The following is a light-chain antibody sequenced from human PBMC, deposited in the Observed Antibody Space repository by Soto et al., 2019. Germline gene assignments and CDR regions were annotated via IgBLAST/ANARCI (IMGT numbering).Light chain of an antibody. Sequence: QSVLTQPRSVSGSPGQSVTISCTGTSSDVGGYNYVSWYQQHPGKAPKLMIYDIIKRPSGVPDRFSGPKSGNTASLTISGLQAEDGADYYCCSYAGSYTVVFGGGTKLTVL. CDR1: SSDVGGYNY. CDR2: DII. J-gene: IGLJ2*01. V-gene: IGLV2-11*01. CDR3: CSYAGSYTVV.